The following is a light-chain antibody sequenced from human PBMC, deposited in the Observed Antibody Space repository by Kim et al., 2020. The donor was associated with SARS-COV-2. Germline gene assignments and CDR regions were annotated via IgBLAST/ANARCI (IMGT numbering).Light chain of an antibody. CDR1: STNIGAGYG. CDR3: QSYDSGLTGRV. CDR2: DNI. V-gene: IGLV1-40*01. Sequence: QRVTISCTGRSTNIGAGYGVHWYQQLPGTAPKLLIYDNINRPSGVPDRFSGSKSGTSASLAITGLQAEDEADYYCQSYDSGLTGRVFGGGTQLTVL. J-gene: IGLJ2*01.